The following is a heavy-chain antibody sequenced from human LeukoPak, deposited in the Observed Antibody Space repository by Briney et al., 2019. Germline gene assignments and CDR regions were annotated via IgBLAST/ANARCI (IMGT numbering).Heavy chain of an antibody. CDR2: MWSDGTDK. CDR3: AKDAQRGFDFSNSLES. J-gene: IGHJ5*01. D-gene: IGHD4-11*01. Sequence: GGSLRLSCATSGFTFSHYGMHWVRQAPGKGLERVAVMWSDGTDKYYGDSVKGRFTISRDNSKNTVYLQMNSLRVEDTAVYYCAKDAQRGFDFSNSLESWGQGTLVTVSS. V-gene: IGHV3-33*06. CDR1: GFTFSHYG.